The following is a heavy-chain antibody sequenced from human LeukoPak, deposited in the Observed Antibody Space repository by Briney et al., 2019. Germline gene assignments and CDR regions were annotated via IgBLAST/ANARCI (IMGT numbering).Heavy chain of an antibody. J-gene: IGHJ4*02. CDR2: IYSTGST. CDR3: ARTSMHVYSGSYFDK. CDR1: GDSIRGHNY. Sequence: SETLSLTCSVSGDSIRGHNYWSWVRQTADKGLEWIGRIYSTGSTNYNPSLKSRVTMLVDTSKNEFSLRLSSLTAADTGVYYCARTSMHVYSGSYFDKWGQGTLVAVSS. D-gene: IGHD1-26*01. V-gene: IGHV4-4*07.